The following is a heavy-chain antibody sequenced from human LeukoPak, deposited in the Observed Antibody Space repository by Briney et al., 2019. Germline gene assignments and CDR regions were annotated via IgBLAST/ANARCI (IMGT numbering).Heavy chain of an antibody. CDR2: IYYSGST. V-gene: IGHV4-59*01. Sequence: SETLSLTCTVSGGSISSYYWSWIRQPPGKGLEWIGYIYYSGSTNYNPSLKSRVTTSVDTSKNQFSLKLSSVTAADTAVYYCARDTSLAGIAAESVVWGQGTLVTVSS. CDR1: GGSISSYY. D-gene: IGHD6-13*01. J-gene: IGHJ4*02. CDR3: ARDTSLAGIAAESVV.